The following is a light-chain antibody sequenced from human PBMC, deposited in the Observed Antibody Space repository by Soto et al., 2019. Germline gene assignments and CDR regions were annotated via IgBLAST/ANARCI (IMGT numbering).Light chain of an antibody. CDR1: QSFSSSY. CDR2: GAS. CDR3: QQYGNSRT. J-gene: IGKJ1*01. V-gene: IGKV3-20*01. Sequence: EIVLTQSPGTLSLSPGERATLSCRASQSFSSSYLAWYQQKPGQAPRLLVYGASSRATGIPDRFSGSGSGTDFTLTISRLEPEDFAVYYGQQYGNSRTFGQGTKVEIK.